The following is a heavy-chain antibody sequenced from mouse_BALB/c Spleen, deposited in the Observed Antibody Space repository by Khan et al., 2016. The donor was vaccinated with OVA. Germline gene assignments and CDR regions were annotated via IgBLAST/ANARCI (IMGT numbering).Heavy chain of an antibody. CDR2: ISYSGST. V-gene: IGHV3-8*02. J-gene: IGHJ1*01. D-gene: IGHD2-13*01. CDR3: ARETTYAHWYFDV. Sequence: EVQLQESGPSLVKPSQTLSLTCSVTGDSITSGYWNWIRKFPGNKLEYMGYISYSGSTYYNPSLKSRISITRDTSKNQYYLQFNSVTTEDTATYSSARETTYAHWYFDVWGAGTTVTVSS. CDR1: GDSITSGY.